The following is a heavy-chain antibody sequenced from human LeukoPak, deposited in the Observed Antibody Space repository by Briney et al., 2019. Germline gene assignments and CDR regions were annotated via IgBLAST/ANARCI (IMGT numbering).Heavy chain of an antibody. D-gene: IGHD2-15*01. J-gene: IGHJ3*02. Sequence: SETLSLTCAVSGGSISSSNWWSWVRQPPGKGLEWIGEIYHSGSTNYNPSLKSRVTISVDKSKNQFSLKLSSVTAADTAVYYCARAPTIVVVVAATQHAFDIWGQGTMVTVSS. V-gene: IGHV4-4*02. CDR1: GGSISSSNW. CDR2: IYHSGST. CDR3: ARAPTIVVVVAATQHAFDI.